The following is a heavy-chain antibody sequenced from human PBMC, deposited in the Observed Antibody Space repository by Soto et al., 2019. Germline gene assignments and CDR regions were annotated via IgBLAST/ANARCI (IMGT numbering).Heavy chain of an antibody. Sequence: ASVKVSCKASGYTFTSYGIIWVRQAPGQGLEWMGWISAYSGDTSYAQKLQGRVTMTRDTSTITAYMELRSQRSDDTAVYYCASWAGTSSPWFDPWGQGTLVTVSS. D-gene: IGHD1-7*01. V-gene: IGHV1-18*01. J-gene: IGHJ5*02. CDR3: ASWAGTSSPWFDP. CDR2: ISAYSGDT. CDR1: GYTFTSYG.